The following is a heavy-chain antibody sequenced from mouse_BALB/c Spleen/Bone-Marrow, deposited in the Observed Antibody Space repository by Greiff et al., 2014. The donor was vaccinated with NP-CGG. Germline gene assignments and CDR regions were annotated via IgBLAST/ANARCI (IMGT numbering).Heavy chain of an antibody. CDR2: VYPGNDNS. Sequence: LQQPGSELVRPGASVKLSCKASGYTFTSYWTHWVKQRHGQGLEWIGNVYPGNDNSNYDEKFKSKGTLTVDTSSSTAYMRLSSLTSEDSAVYYCTRSGGNYNFAYWGQGTLVTVSA. D-gene: IGHD2-1*01. CDR3: TRSGGNYNFAY. V-gene: IGHV1S22*01. J-gene: IGHJ3*01. CDR1: GYTFTSYW.